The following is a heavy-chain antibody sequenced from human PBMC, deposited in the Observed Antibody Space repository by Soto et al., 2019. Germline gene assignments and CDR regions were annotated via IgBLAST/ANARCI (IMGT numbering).Heavy chain of an antibody. V-gene: IGHV5-51*01. CDR2: IYPGDSDT. CDR1: GYSFTSYW. D-gene: IGHD3-3*01. J-gene: IGHJ6*02. CDR3: ARLAERLRFLEWLTDLGMDV. Sequence: PGESLKISCKGSGYSFTSYWIGWVRQMPGKGLEWMGIIYPGDSDTRYSPSFQGQVTISADKSISTAYLQWSSLKASDTAMYYCARLAERLRFLEWLTDLGMDVWGQGTTVTVSS.